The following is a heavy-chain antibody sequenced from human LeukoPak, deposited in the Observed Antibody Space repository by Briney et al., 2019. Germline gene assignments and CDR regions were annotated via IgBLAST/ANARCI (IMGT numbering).Heavy chain of an antibody. CDR1: GFTFSSFH. CDR3: AKRGGPSPLDY. CDR2: INAGGAGT. D-gene: IGHD2-15*01. V-gene: IGHV3-23*01. J-gene: IGHJ4*02. Sequence: GGSLRLSYAASGFTFSSFHMTWVRQAPGKGLEWVSTINAGGAGTYYADSVKGRFTISRDNSKNTVYLQMNSLRAGDTAVYYCAKRGGPSPLDYWGQGTLVTVSS.